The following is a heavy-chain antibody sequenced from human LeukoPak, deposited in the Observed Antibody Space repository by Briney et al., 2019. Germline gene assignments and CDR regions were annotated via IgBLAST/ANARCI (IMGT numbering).Heavy chain of an antibody. J-gene: IGHJ4*02. CDR1: SGSINSYY. D-gene: IGHD3-10*01. V-gene: IGHV4-59*01. CDR3: ARASFYGSGTYYQRVDY. Sequence: PSETLTLTCTVSSGSINSYYWNWIRQPPGKGLEWIGYIYYSGSTNYNPSLKSRVTISVDTSKKLFSLKLRYVTAADTAVYYCARASFYGSGTYYQRVDYWGQGTLVTVSS. CDR2: IYYSGST.